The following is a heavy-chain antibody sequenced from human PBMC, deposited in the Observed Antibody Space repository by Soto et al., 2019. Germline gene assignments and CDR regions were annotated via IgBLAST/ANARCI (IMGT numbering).Heavy chain of an antibody. V-gene: IGHV4-34*01. J-gene: IGHJ6*03. CDR2: INHLGSI. CDR1: GWAFSDYS. Sequence: PSDPLSPTVFSSGWAFSDYSWSGLCRPSGMALELIGEINHLGSINYNPSLKSRVTMSVDTSKNQFSLTLNSVTAADTATYYCARGGISHWAYFYYRDVWDRGTTVTVS. D-gene: IGHD2-21*01. CDR3: ARGGISHWAYFYYRDV.